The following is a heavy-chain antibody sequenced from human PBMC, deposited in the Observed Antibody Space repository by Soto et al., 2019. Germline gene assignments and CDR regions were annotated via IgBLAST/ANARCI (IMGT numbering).Heavy chain of an antibody. J-gene: IGHJ4*02. CDR1: GFTFSSSW. D-gene: IGHD4-17*01. CDR2: INSDGSST. V-gene: IGHV3-74*01. CDR3: ARGLGDGTRDS. Sequence: VQLVESGGGLVQPGGSLRLSCAASGFTFSSSWMHWVRQAPGKGLVWVSRINSDGSSTSYADSVKGRFSISRDNAKNTLYLQMNSLRAEDTAVYYCARGLGDGTRDSWGQGTLVTVSS.